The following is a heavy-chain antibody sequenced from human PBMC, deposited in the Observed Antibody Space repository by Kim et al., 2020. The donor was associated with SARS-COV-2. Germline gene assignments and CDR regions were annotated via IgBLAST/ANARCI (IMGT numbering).Heavy chain of an antibody. Sequence: GGSLRLSCAASGFTFSSYAMSWVRQAPGKGLEWVSVIYSGGSSTYYADSVKGRFTISRDNSKNTLYLQMNSLRAEDTAVYYCSKPMTTVTPLGYWGQGTLVTVSS. CDR2: IYSGGSST. J-gene: IGHJ4*02. CDR3: SKPMTTVTPLGY. D-gene: IGHD4-17*01. CDR1: GFTFSSYA. V-gene: IGHV3-23*03.